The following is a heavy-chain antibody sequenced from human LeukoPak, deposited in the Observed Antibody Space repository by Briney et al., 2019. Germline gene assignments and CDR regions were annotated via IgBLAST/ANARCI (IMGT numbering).Heavy chain of an antibody. J-gene: IGHJ3*02. CDR3: ARMQMDTGYRPFDI. D-gene: IGHD5-24*01. Sequence: GSLRLSCAASGFTFPTFWMAWVRQAPGKGLEWVAKIKEDGSEKDYVDSVKGRFTIYRDSAKNSLHLQMNYLRAEDTAVYYCARMQMDTGYRPFDIWGQGTMVAVSS. CDR1: GFTFPTFW. CDR2: IKEDGSEK. V-gene: IGHV3-7*01.